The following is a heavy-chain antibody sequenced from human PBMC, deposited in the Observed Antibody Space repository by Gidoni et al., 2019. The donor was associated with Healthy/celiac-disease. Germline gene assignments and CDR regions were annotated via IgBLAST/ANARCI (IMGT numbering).Heavy chain of an antibody. D-gene: IGHD2-2*01. V-gene: IGHV3-9*01. J-gene: IGHJ4*02. Sequence: EVQLVESGGGLVQPGRSLRLSCAASGFTFDDYAMHWVRQAPGKGLEWVSGISWNSGSIGYADSVKGRFTISRDNAKNSLYLQMNSLRAEDTALYYCAKDGDVGYCSSTSCYYFDYWGQGTLVTVSS. CDR3: AKDGDVGYCSSTSCYYFDY. CDR1: GFTFDDYA. CDR2: ISWNSGSI.